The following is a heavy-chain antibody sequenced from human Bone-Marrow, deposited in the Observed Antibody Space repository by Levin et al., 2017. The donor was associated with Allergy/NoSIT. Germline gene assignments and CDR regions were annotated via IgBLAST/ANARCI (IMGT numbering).Heavy chain of an antibody. V-gene: IGHV3-9*01. D-gene: IGHD6-19*01. J-gene: IGHJ4*02. CDR2: ISWNSDTV. Sequence: SLKISCAASGFNFDDHAMHWVRQVPGKGLEWVSGISWNSDTVDYADSVKGRFTISRDNAKNSLYLQMNSLRTEDTAFYYCAKERLVGHVAHYFDSWGQGTLVTVSS. CDR1: GFNFDDHA. CDR3: AKERLVGHVAHYFDS.